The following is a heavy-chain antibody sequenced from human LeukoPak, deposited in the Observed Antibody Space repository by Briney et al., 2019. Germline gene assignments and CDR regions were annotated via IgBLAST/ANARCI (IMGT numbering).Heavy chain of an antibody. J-gene: IGHJ4*02. CDR1: GYTFTGYY. D-gene: IGHD2-2*01. Sequence: GASVKVSCKASGYTFTGYYMHWVRQAPGQGLEWMGWINPNSGGTNYAQKVQGRVTMTRDTSISTAYMELSRLRSDDTAVYYCARASAPIVVVPAAPDYWGQGTLVTVSS. CDR3: ARASAPIVVVPAAPDY. V-gene: IGHV1-2*02. CDR2: INPNSGGT.